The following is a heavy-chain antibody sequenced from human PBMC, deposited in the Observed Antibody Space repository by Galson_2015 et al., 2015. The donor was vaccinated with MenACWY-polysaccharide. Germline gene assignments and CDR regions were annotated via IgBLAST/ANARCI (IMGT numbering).Heavy chain of an antibody. CDR1: GFTFSSYA. CDR3: AKDHLWWELLGDDYYYYGMDV. CDR2: ISGSGGST. D-gene: IGHD1-26*01. V-gene: IGHV3-23*01. Sequence: SLRLSCAASGFTFSSYAMSWVRQAPGKGLEWVSAISGSGGSTYYADSVKGRFTIFRDNSKNTLYLQMNSLRAEDTAVYYCAKDHLWWELLGDDYYYYGMDVWGKGKKVTVSS. J-gene: IGHJ6*04.